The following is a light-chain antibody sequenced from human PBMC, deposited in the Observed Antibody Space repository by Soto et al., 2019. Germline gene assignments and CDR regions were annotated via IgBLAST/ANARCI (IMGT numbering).Light chain of an antibody. CDR3: QQTYVTPLS. CDR1: QSISNY. J-gene: IGKJ4*01. V-gene: IGKV1-39*01. CDR2: AIS. Sequence: DIQMTQKPSSLSASVGDRVTITCRASQSISNYLNWYQQIPGTAPKLLIYAISNLQSGVPSRFSGSGSGTDFTLTISSLEPEDFATYFCQQTYVTPLSFGGGTKVDIK.